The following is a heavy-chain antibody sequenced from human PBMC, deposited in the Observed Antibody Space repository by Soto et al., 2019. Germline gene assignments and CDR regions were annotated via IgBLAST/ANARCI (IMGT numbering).Heavy chain of an antibody. J-gene: IGHJ4*02. Sequence: EVQLVESGGGLVQPGRSLRLSCAASGFTFDDYAMHWVRQAPGKGLEWVSGISWNSGSIGYADSVKSRFTISRDNAKNSLYLQMNSLRAEDTALYYCAKDGGDPARYFDYWGQGTLVTVSS. D-gene: IGHD3-16*01. CDR2: ISWNSGSI. CDR1: GFTFDDYA. V-gene: IGHV3-9*01. CDR3: AKDGGDPARYFDY.